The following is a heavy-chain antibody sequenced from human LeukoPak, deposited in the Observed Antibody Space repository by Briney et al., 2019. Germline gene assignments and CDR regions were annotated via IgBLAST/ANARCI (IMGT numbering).Heavy chain of an antibody. Sequence: GGSLRLSCAASGFAFSSYSMNWVRQAPGKGLEWVSYIASSRYSHIYYAGSVKGRFTISRDNAKNSLYLQMNSLRAEDTAVYYCARDPADYIGFDIWGQGTMVTVSS. CDR3: ARDPADYIGFDI. D-gene: IGHD5-12*01. J-gene: IGHJ3*02. CDR1: GFAFSSYS. V-gene: IGHV3-21*05. CDR2: IASSRYSHI.